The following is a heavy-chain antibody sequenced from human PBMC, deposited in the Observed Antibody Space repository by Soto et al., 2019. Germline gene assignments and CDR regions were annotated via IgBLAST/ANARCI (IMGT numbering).Heavy chain of an antibody. CDR1: GFTFSSYA. Sequence: GGSLRLSCAASGFTFSSYAMSWVRQAPGKGLEWVSAISGSGGSTYYADSVKGRFTISRDNSKNTLYLQMNSLRAEDTAVYYCARPHRRGYSYGVLDYWGQGTLVTVSS. V-gene: IGHV3-23*01. J-gene: IGHJ4*02. CDR3: ARPHRRGYSYGVLDY. D-gene: IGHD5-18*01. CDR2: ISGSGGST.